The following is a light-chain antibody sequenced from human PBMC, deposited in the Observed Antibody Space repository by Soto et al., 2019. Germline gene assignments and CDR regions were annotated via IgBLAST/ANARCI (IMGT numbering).Light chain of an antibody. CDR2: DAS. CDR1: QSISSN. Sequence: EIVLTQSPATLSLSPGERATLSCRASQSISSNLAWYQQKPGQAPRLLIYDASNRASGIPARSTGSGSGTDFTLTISSVEPEDSAVYYCQQRGNWWTFGQGTKVDI. V-gene: IGKV3-11*01. CDR3: QQRGNWWT. J-gene: IGKJ1*01.